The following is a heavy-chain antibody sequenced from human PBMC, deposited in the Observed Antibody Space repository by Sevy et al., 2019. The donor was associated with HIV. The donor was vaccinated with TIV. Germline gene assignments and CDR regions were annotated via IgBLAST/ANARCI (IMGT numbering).Heavy chain of an antibody. Sequence: SETLSLTCTVSGGSIDSSSYYWGWLRQPSGKGLEWIGTISYSGSAYYNPSLKSRVTISVDTSKKQFSLRLSSVTAADTAVYYCARRAYGDYVGWFDPWGQGTLVTVSS. J-gene: IGHJ5*02. CDR2: ISYSGSA. D-gene: IGHD4-17*01. CDR1: GGSIDSSSYY. CDR3: ARRAYGDYVGWFDP. V-gene: IGHV4-39*01.